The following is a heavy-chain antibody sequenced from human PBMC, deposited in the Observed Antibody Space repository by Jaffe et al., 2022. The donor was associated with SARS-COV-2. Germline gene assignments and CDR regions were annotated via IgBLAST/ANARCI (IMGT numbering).Heavy chain of an antibody. CDR1: GFTFTNAW. Sequence: EVQLVESGGGLVKPGGSLRLSCAASGFTFTNAWMNWVRQAPGKGLEWVGRIKSKTDGGTTDYGAPMKGRITISRHDSKNTLFLQMNSLETEDTAVYYCATRGYSYANAFDIWGQGTMVTVSS. D-gene: IGHD5-18*01. CDR3: ATRGYSYANAFDI. V-gene: IGHV3-15*01. J-gene: IGHJ3*02. CDR2: IKSKTDGGTT.